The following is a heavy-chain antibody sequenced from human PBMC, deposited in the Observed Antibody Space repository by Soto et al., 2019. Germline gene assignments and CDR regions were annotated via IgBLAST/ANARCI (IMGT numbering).Heavy chain of an antibody. CDR1: GFTFSSYG. Sequence: LRLSCAASGFTFSSYGMHWVRQAPGKGLEWVAVISYDGSNKYYADSVKGRFTISRDNSKNTLYLQMNSLRAEDTAVYYCAKASYFSGSYYNWFDPWGQGTLVTVSS. J-gene: IGHJ5*02. D-gene: IGHD1-26*01. CDR2: ISYDGSNK. V-gene: IGHV3-30*18. CDR3: AKASYFSGSYYNWFDP.